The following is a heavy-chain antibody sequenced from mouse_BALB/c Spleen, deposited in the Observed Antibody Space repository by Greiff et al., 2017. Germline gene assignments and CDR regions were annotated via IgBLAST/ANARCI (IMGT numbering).Heavy chain of an antibody. D-gene: IGHD3-1*01. CDR1: GFTFSSYA. CDR3: ARGQMGYDYAMDY. V-gene: IGHV5-6-5*01. CDR2: ISSGGST. Sequence: EVQLVESGGGLVKPGGSLKLSCAASGFTFSSYAMSWVRQTPEKRLEWVASISSGGSTYYPDSVKGRFTISRDNARNILYLQMSSLRSEDTAMYYCARGQMGYDYAMDYWGQGTSVTVSS. J-gene: IGHJ4*01.